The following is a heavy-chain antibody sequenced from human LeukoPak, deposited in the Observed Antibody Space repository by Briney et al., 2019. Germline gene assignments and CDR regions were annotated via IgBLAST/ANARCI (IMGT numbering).Heavy chain of an antibody. D-gene: IGHD2-2*02. V-gene: IGHV4-4*07. J-gene: IGHJ4*02. Sequence: SETLSLTCTVSGGSISSYYWSWIRQPAGKGLEWIGRIYTSGSTNYNPSLKSRVTISLDTSKNQFSLKLNPVTAADTAEYYCATSSGYTYIWFDYWGQGTLVTVSS. CDR3: ATSSGYTYIWFDY. CDR1: GGSISSYY. CDR2: IYTSGST.